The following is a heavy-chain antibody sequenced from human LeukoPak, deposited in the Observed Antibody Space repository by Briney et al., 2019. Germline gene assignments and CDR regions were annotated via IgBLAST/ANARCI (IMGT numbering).Heavy chain of an antibody. D-gene: IGHD3-22*01. CDR1: GYTFTSYY. CDR2: INPSGGST. CDR3: AREFLGEKYYYDSSGNYDYYYYGMDV. J-gene: IGHJ6*02. V-gene: IGHV1-46*01. Sequence: ASVKVSCKASGYTFTSYYMHWVRQAPGQGLEWMGIINPSGGSTSYAQKFQGRATMTRNTSISTAYMELSSLRSEDTAVYYCAREFLGEKYYYDSSGNYDYYYYGMDVWGQGTTVTVSS.